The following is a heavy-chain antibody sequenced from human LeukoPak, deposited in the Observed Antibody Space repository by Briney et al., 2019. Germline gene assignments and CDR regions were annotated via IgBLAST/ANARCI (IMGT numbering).Heavy chain of an antibody. CDR3: ASSTVEMATILDQD. J-gene: IGHJ4*02. Sequence: GGSLRLSCAASGFTLSSSEMNWVRQAPGKGLEWVSYISRSGSTIFYADSVKGRFTISRDNAKNSLYLQMSSLRAEDTAVYYCASSTVEMATILDQDWGQGTLVTVSS. CDR1: GFTLSSSE. CDR2: ISRSGSTI. V-gene: IGHV3-48*03. D-gene: IGHD5-24*01.